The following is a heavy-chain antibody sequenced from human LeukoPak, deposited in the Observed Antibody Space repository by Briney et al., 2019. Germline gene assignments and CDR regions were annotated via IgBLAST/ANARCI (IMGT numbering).Heavy chain of an antibody. D-gene: IGHD6-13*01. V-gene: IGHV3-53*01. CDR3: AWNGYTSSWRKD. CDR1: GFNVSTNY. J-gene: IGHJ4*02. CDR2: IYPGDDT. Sequence: GGSLRLSCAASGFNVSTNYMSWVRQTPAKGLEWVSIIYPGDDTYYADSVKGRFTISRDTSNNTLYLQMNSLRADDTAVYYCAWNGYTSSWRKDWGQGTLVTVSS.